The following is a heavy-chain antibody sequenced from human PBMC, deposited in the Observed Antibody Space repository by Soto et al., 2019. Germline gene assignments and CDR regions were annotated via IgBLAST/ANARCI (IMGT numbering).Heavy chain of an antibody. CDR3: ARPYFSSSSMFDY. V-gene: IGHV4-39*01. CDR2: IYHTGTT. Sequence: SETLSLTCTFSGDSISISTYYWGWIRQPPGKGLEWIGCIYHTGTTYYNPSLKSRVTISVDTSKNQFSLKLSSVTAADTAVYYCARPYFSSSSMFDYWGQGTLVTVSS. J-gene: IGHJ4*02. CDR1: GDSISISTYY. D-gene: IGHD6-6*01.